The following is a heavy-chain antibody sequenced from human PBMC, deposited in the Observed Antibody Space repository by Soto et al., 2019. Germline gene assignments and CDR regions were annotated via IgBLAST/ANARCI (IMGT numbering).Heavy chain of an antibody. CDR1: GYSFTSYW. CDR2: IDPSDSYT. J-gene: IGHJ6*02. CDR3: ARRQYQLRNYYYYGMDV. Sequence: ESMKISCKGSGYSFTSYWISWVRQMPGKGLEWMGRIDPSDSYTNYSPSFQGHVTISADKSISTAYLQWSSLKASDTAMYYCARRQYQLRNYYYYGMDVWGQGTTVTVSS. V-gene: IGHV5-10-1*01. D-gene: IGHD2-2*01.